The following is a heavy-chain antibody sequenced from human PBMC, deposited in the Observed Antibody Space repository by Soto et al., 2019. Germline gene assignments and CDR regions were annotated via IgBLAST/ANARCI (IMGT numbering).Heavy chain of an antibody. CDR2: INAGNGNT. CDR3: ARGGLHDSRTGFDP. V-gene: IGHV1-3*01. CDR1: GYTFTSYA. D-gene: IGHD3-22*01. J-gene: IGHJ5*02. Sequence: GASVKVSCTASGYTFTSYAMHWVRQDPGQRLEWMGWINAGNGNTKYSQKFQGRVTITRDTSASTAYMELSSLRSEDTAVYYCARGGLHDSRTGFDPWGQGTLVTVSS.